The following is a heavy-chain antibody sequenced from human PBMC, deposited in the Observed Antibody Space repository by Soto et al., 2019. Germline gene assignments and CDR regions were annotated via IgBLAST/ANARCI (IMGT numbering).Heavy chain of an antibody. Sequence: EVQLLESGGGLLQPGGSLRLSCAASGFTFSSYAMRWVRQAPGKGLEWVSAVSGSGGSTYYADSVKGRFTISRDNSKNTLYLQMNSLRAEDTAVYYCARRGPGTYFDYWGQGTLVTVSS. D-gene: IGHD6-13*01. CDR2: VSGSGGST. J-gene: IGHJ4*02. V-gene: IGHV3-23*01. CDR1: GFTFSSYA. CDR3: ARRGPGTYFDY.